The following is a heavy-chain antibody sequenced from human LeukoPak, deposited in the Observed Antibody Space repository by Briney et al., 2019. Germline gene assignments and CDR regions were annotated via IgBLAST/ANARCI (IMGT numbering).Heavy chain of an antibody. Sequence: SGGSLRLSCAASGFTFSSYWMSWVRQAPGKGLGWVANIKQDGSEKYYVDSVKGRFTISRDNAKNSLYLQMNGLRAEDTAVYYCARGSDILTGYLFRFDYWGQGTLVTVSS. D-gene: IGHD3-9*01. CDR1: GFTFSSYW. CDR2: IKQDGSEK. CDR3: ARGSDILTGYLFRFDY. J-gene: IGHJ4*02. V-gene: IGHV3-7*04.